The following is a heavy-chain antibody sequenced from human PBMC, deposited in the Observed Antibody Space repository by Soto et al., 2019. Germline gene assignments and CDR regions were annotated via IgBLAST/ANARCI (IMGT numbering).Heavy chain of an antibody. Sequence: PSETLSLTCAVYGGSFSGYYWSWIRQPPGKGLEWIGEINHSGSTNYNPSLKSRVTISVDTSKNQFSLKLSSVTAADTAVYYCARGQIPDPADPDTAMVPIDYWGQGTLVTVSS. CDR3: ARGQIPDPADPDTAMVPIDY. J-gene: IGHJ4*02. D-gene: IGHD5-18*01. CDR1: GGSFSGYY. CDR2: INHSGST. V-gene: IGHV4-34*01.